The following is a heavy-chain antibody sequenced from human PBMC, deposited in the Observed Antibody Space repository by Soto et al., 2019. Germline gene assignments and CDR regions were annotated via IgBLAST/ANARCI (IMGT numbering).Heavy chain of an antibody. Sequence: ASVKVSCKASGFTFTSSAVQWVRQALGQRLEWIGWIVVGSGNTNYAQKFQERVTITRDMSTSTAYMELSSLRSEDTAVYYCAAAYWGSPWYSFHYWGQGTLVTLSS. D-gene: IGHD6-13*01. CDR1: GFTFTSSA. CDR2: IVVGSGNT. CDR3: AAAYWGSPWYSFHY. V-gene: IGHV1-58*01. J-gene: IGHJ4*02.